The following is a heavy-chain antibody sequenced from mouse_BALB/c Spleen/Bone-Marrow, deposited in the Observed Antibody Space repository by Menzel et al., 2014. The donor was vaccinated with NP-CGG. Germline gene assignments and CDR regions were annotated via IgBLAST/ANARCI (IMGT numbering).Heavy chain of an antibody. CDR3: ARFPMDY. CDR1: GSTFTDYY. V-gene: IGHV7-3*02. CDR2: IRNKAYGYTT. Sequence: DVKLVESGGGLVQPGGSLRLSCTTSGSTFTDYYMSWVRQPPGKALEWLAFIRNKAYGYTTEYSASVRGRFTISRDNSQRILYLQMNTLRAEDSATYYCARFPMDYWGQGTSVTVSS. J-gene: IGHJ4*01.